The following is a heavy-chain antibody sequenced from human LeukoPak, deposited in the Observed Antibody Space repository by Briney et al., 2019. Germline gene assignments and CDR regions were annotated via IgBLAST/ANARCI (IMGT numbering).Heavy chain of an antibody. D-gene: IGHD6-19*01. V-gene: IGHV3-33*08. CDR3: ARDRKRRYVAVAGALDY. J-gene: IGHJ4*02. CDR2: IWYDGSNK. Sequence: GGSLRLSCAASGFTFSSYGMHWVRQAPGKGLEWVAVIWYDGSNKYYADSVKGRFTISRDNSKNTLYLQMNSLRAEDTAVYYCARDRKRRYVAVAGALDYWGQGTLVTVSS. CDR1: GFTFSSYG.